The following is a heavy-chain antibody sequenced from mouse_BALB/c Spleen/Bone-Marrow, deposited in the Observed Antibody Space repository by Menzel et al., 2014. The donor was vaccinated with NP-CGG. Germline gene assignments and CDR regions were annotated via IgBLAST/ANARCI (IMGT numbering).Heavy chain of an antibody. J-gene: IGHJ4*01. Sequence: EVQRMESGPELVKPGASVKMSCKASGYTFTSYIMHWVKQKPGQGLEWIGYINPYNDGTKYNEKFKGKATLTSDKSSSTAYMELSSLTSEDSAVYYCARRWLPYAMDYWGQGTSVTVSS. D-gene: IGHD2-3*01. CDR2: INPYNDGT. CDR1: GYTFTSYI. CDR3: ARRWLPYAMDY. V-gene: IGHV1-14*01.